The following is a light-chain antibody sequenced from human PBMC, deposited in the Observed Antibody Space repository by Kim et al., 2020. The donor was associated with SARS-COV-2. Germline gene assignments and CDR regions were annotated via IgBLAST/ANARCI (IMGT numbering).Light chain of an antibody. J-gene: IGLJ3*02. CDR1: SSNIVSGY. CDR3: AAWDDSLSGPV. CDR2: TNN. Sequence: RVTMSCSGCSSNIVSGYVYWYQRLPGTAPKLLIYTNNPRPSGVPDRFSGSKSGTSASLAISGLRSEDEADYYCAAWDDSLSGPVFGGGTKLTVL. V-gene: IGLV1-47*01.